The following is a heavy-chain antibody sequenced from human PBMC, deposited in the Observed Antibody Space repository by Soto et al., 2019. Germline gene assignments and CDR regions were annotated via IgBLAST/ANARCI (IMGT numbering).Heavy chain of an antibody. Sequence: WGSLRLSCAASGFTVSTNYMIWFRQSPGKGLEWVSVIYTGGSTYYADSVKGRFTISRDNSKNRLFLQMNSLRAEDTAIYYCAKCMGSSWIGVIDNWGQGTLVTVSS. D-gene: IGHD6-13*01. V-gene: IGHV3-53*01. CDR1: GFTVSTNY. CDR3: AKCMGSSWIGVIDN. CDR2: IYTGGST. J-gene: IGHJ4*02.